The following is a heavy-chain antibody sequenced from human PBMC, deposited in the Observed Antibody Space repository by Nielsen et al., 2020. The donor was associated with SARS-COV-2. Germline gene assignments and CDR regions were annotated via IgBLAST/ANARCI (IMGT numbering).Heavy chain of an antibody. CDR2: INHSGST. V-gene: IGHV4-34*01. D-gene: IGHD1-26*01. CDR3: ARIRGSYDAFDI. CDR1: GGSFSGYY. J-gene: IGHJ3*02. Sequence: GSLRLSCAVYGGSFSGYYWSWIRQPPGKGLEWIGEINHSGSTNYNPSLKSRVTISVDTSKNQFSLKLSSVTAADTAVYYCARIRGSYDAFDIWGQGTMVTVSS.